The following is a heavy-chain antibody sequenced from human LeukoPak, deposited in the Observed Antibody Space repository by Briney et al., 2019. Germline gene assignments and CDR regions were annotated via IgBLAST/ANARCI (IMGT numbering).Heavy chain of an antibody. CDR3: GSTSCPLCPFDY. J-gene: IGHJ4*02. V-gene: IGHV4-34*01. D-gene: IGHD2-2*01. Sequence: PSETLYVTCAVYGWSFSGYYWSWIRQPPGKGLEWIGEINHSGSTNYNPSLKSRVTISVDTSKNQFSLKLSSVTAADTAVYYCGSTSCPLCPFDYWGKGNLVTVSS. CDR1: GWSFSGYY. CDR2: INHSGST.